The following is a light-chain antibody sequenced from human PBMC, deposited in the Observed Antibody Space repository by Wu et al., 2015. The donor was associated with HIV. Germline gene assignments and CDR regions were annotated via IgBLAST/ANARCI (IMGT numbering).Light chain of an antibody. CDR1: QGISNF. V-gene: IGKV1-27*01. J-gene: IGKJ1*01. Sequence: DIQMTQSPSSLSASVGDRVTITCRASQGISNFLAWYQQKPGKPPKVLIYAASTLQSGVPSRFSGSGSGTDFTLTISSLEPEDFALYYCQQYGSSPPTFGQGPRWRSN. CDR3: QQYGSSPPT. CDR2: AAS.